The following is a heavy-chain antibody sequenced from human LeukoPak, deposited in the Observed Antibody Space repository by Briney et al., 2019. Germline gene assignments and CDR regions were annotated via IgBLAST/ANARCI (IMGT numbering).Heavy chain of an antibody. CDR3: ARGLPRYCSSTSCVPYGDFYYYYYMDV. CDR2: IYTSGST. CDR1: GGSISSGSYY. D-gene: IGHD2-2*01. V-gene: IGHV4-61*09. Sequence: PSQTLSLTCTVSGGSISSGSYYWSWIRQPAGKGLEWIGHIYTSGSTNYNPSLKSRVTISVDTSKNQFSLKLSSVTAADTAVYYCARGLPRYCSSTSCVPYGDFYYYYYMDVWGKGTTVTVSS. J-gene: IGHJ6*03.